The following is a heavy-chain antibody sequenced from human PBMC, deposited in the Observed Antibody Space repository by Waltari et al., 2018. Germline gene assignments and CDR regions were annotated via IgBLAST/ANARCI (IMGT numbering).Heavy chain of an antibody. CDR3: ARRGYSGYDRRGKSYYFDY. CDR1: GGSFSGYY. V-gene: IGHV4-34*01. D-gene: IGHD5-12*01. J-gene: IGHJ4*02. CDR2: INHSGST. Sequence: QVQLQQWGAGLLKPSETLSLTCAVYGGSFSGYYWSWIRQPPGKGLEWIGEINHSGSTNYNPSLKSRVTISVDTSKNQFSLKLSSVTAADTAVYYCARRGYSGYDRRGKSYYFDYWGQGTLVTVSS.